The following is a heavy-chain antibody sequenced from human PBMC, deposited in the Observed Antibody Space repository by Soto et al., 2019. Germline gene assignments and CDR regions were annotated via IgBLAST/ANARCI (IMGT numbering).Heavy chain of an antibody. Sequence: QVQLQESGPGLVKPSGTLSLTCAVSGGSISSSNWWSWVRQPPGKGLEWIGEIYHSGSTNYNPSLKSRVTISVDKSKNQFSLKLSSVTAADTAVYYCARGNGYSSSWYPAAVFDYWGQGTLVTVSS. CDR3: ARGNGYSSSWYPAAVFDY. V-gene: IGHV4-4*02. J-gene: IGHJ4*02. CDR2: IYHSGST. CDR1: GGSISSSNW. D-gene: IGHD6-13*01.